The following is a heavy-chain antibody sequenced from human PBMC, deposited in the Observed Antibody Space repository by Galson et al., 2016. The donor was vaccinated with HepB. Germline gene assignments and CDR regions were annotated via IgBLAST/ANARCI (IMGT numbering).Heavy chain of an antibody. V-gene: IGHV3-23*01. CDR3: AKASYDSDNYIHYMEV. Sequence: SLRLSCAASGFSFSSFGLSWVRQAPGKGLEWLSAIRGNGDTTNYAGSVKGRFTISRDNSKNMLYLQMNSLRAEDTAIYDCAKASYDSDNYIHYMEVWGKGTTVTVSS. CDR1: GFSFSSFG. D-gene: IGHD3-3*01. J-gene: IGHJ6*03. CDR2: IRGNGDTT.